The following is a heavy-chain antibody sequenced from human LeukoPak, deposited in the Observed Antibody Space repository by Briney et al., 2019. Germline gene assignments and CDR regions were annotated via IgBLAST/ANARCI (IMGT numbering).Heavy chain of an antibody. V-gene: IGHV1-18*01. J-gene: IGHJ4*02. Sequence: GASVKVSCKASGYTFTSYGISWVRQAPGQGLEWMGWISAYNGNTNYAQKLQGRVTMTTDTSTSTAYMELRSLRSDDTAVYYCAREREPTYYYDSSGYSPPFYWGQGTLVTVSS. CDR3: AREREPTYYYDSSGYSPPFY. CDR1: GYTFTSYG. CDR2: ISAYNGNT. D-gene: IGHD3-22*01.